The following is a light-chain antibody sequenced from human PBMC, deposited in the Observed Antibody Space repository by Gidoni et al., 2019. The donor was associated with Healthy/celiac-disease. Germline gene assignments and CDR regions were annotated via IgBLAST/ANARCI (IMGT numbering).Light chain of an antibody. V-gene: IGKV3-20*01. CDR3: QQYGSSPGT. CDR2: GAS. CDR1: QMFSSSY. Sequence: DIVLTQSPGTLSLSPGEIATLSCRASQMFSSSYLAWYQQKPGQAPRLLIYGASSRATGIPDRFSGSGSGTDFTLTISRLEPEDFAVYYCQQYGSSPGTFGQGTRLEIK. J-gene: IGKJ5*01.